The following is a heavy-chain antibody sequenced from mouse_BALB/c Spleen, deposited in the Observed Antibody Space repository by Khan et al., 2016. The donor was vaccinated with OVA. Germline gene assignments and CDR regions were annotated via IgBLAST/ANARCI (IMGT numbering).Heavy chain of an antibody. J-gene: IGHJ3*01. CDR2: IFPGSDTP. V-gene: IGHV1-77*01. CDR1: RYTFTDYI. Sequence: VQLQESGPEVVKPGASLKVSCKASRYTFTDYIIGWVKQSTRQGLEWIGDIFPGSDTPYYNENFKDKATLTADISSNTAYMQLSSLTSEDSAVYFCARGGYSASTYWGQETLVTVAA. D-gene: IGHD2-3*01. CDR3: ARGGYSASTY.